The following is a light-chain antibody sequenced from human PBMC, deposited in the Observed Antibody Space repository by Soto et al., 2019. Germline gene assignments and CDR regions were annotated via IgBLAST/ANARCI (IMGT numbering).Light chain of an antibody. V-gene: IGKV3-15*01. CDR1: QSVSSN. Sequence: EIVMTQSPATLSVSPGERATLSCRASQSVSSNLAWYQQKPGQAPRLLIYGASTRATGIPARFSGSGSGTEFTLTISSLQSEDFAVHYCQQYNNWPLFTFGPGTKVDIK. J-gene: IGKJ3*01. CDR3: QQYNNWPLFT. CDR2: GAS.